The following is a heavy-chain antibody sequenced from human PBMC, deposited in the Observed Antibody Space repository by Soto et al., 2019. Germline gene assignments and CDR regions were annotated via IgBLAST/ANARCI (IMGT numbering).Heavy chain of an antibody. CDR1: GGTFSSYT. D-gene: IGHD2-15*01. CDR3: ASTPGPRYCSGGSCYLWFDP. Sequence: QVQLVQSGAEVKKPGSSVKVSCKASGGTFSSYTISWVRQAPGQGLEWMGRIIPILGIANYAQKFQGRVTITADKSTSTAYMGLSSLRSEDTAVYYCASTPGPRYCSGGSCYLWFDPWGQGTLVTVSS. J-gene: IGHJ5*02. V-gene: IGHV1-69*02. CDR2: IIPILGIA.